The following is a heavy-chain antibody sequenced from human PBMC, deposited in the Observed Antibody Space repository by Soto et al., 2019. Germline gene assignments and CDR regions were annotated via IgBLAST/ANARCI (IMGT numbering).Heavy chain of an antibody. CDR3: ARVIDY. CDR2: IYHSGCT. J-gene: IGHJ4*02. V-gene: IGHV4-30-2*01. CDR1: GGSISSGGYS. Sequence: QLQLQESGSGLVKPSQTLSLTCAVSGGSISSGGYSWGWIRQPPGKALEWIGYIYHSGCTFYHPSLKSRVTISVDRSKKQFSLKLSSVSAADTAVYFCARVIDYWGQGTLVTVSS.